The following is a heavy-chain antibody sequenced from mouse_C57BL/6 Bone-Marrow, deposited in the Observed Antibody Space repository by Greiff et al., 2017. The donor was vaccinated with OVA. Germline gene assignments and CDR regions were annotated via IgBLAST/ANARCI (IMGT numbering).Heavy chain of an antibody. CDR3: ARGGGQTPYYFDY. Sequence: QVQLQQPGAELVKPGASVKLSCTASGYTFTSYWMHWVKQTPGQGLEWIGMIHPNSGSTNYNEKFKSKATLTVDKSSSTAYMQLSSLTSEDSAVYYCARGGGQTPYYFDYWGQGTTLTVSS. CDR2: IHPNSGST. D-gene: IGHD3-3*01. J-gene: IGHJ2*01. CDR1: GYTFTSYW. V-gene: IGHV1-64*01.